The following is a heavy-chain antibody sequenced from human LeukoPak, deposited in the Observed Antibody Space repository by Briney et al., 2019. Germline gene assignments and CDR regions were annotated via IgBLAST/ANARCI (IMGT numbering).Heavy chain of an antibody. V-gene: IGHV3-21*04. D-gene: IGHD1-26*01. CDR2: SSSTGRYI. CDR3: ATARELIVVGPPHYVGY. Sequence: GGSLRLSCAASGFTFSSYSMNWVRQAPGKGLEWVSFSSSTGRYIYYADSVKGRFTISRDNAKNSLYLQMNSQRTEDTAVYYCATARELIVVGPPHYVGYGGQGTRVTVSS. J-gene: IGHJ4*02. CDR1: GFTFSSYS.